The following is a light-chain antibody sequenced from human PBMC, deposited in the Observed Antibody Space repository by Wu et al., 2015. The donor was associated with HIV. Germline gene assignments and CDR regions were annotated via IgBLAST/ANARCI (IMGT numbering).Light chain of an antibody. J-gene: IGKJ4*01. CDR1: QGISNS. Sequence: DIQMTQSPSSLSASVGDRVTITCRASQGISNSLAWYQQKPGKAPKLLLYAASRLESGVPSRFSGSGSGTDYTLTISSLQPEDFATYYCQQYYSSPPELTFGGWDQSGDQT. CDR2: AAS. CDR3: QQYYSSPPELT. V-gene: IGKV1-NL1*01.